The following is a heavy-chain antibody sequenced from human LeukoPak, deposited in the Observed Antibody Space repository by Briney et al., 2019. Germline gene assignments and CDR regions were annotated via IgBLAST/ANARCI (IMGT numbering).Heavy chain of an antibody. V-gene: IGHV4-59*01. CDR2: IYYSGST. CDR3: AREQYSSGWYPFPDH. Sequence: SETLSLTCTVSGGSISSYYWSWIRQPPGKGLEWIGYIYYSGSTNYNPSLKSRVTISVDTSKNQFSLKLSSVTAADTAVYYCAREQYSSGWYPFPDHWGQGTLVTVSS. J-gene: IGHJ5*02. D-gene: IGHD6-19*01. CDR1: GGSISSYY.